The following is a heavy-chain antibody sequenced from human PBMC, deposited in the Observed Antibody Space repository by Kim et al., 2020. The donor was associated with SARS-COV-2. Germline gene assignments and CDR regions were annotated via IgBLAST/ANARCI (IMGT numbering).Heavy chain of an antibody. CDR1: GFTFSSYA. CDR2: ISYDGSNK. Sequence: GGSLRLSCAASGFTFSSYAMHWVRQAPGKGLEWVAVISYDGSNKYYADSVKGRFTISRDNSKNTLYLQMNSLRAEDTAVYYCARSSRGSYRGPFDYLGQG. CDR3: ARSSRGSYRGPFDY. D-gene: IGHD1-26*01. J-gene: IGHJ4*02. V-gene: IGHV3-30-3*01.